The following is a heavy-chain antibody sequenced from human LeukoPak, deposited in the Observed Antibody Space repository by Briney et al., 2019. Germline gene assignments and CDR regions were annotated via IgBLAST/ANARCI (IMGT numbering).Heavy chain of an antibody. J-gene: IGHJ5*02. CDR3: AKLTSPNNYVWGSYREPP. V-gene: IGHV3-23*01. Sequence: GGSLRLSCAASGFTFSSYAMSWVRQAAGKGLEWVSAISGSGGSTYYADSVKDRFTISRDNSKNTLYLQMNSLRAEDTAVYYCAKLTSPNNYVWGSYREPPWGQGTLVTVSS. D-gene: IGHD3-16*02. CDR1: GFTFSSYA. CDR2: ISGSGGST.